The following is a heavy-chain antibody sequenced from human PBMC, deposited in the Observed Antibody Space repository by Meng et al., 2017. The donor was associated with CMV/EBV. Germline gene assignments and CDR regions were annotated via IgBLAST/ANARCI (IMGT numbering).Heavy chain of an antibody. D-gene: IGHD3-16*01. CDR1: GYTFTSYG. Sequence: QVHEAVSGTESQKPASSVKVSCKSSGYTFTSYGISRVRQAPGQGLEWMGWISAYNGNTNYVQKLQGRVNMTTEKSTSTAYMELRSLRSDATAVYYCARVGGGNWFDPWGQGTLVTVSS. V-gene: IGHV1-18*01. CDR3: ARVGGGNWFDP. J-gene: IGHJ5*02. CDR2: ISAYNGNT.